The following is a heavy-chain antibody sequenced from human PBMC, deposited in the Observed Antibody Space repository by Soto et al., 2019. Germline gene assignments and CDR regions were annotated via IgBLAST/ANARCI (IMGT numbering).Heavy chain of an antibody. J-gene: IGHJ4*02. CDR1: GGSISSGGYY. CDR3: ARGRQGDDIVVVPAAYYFDY. D-gene: IGHD2-2*01. V-gene: IGHV4-31*03. Sequence: PSETLSLTCTVSGGSISSGGYYWSWIRQHPGKGLEWIGYIYYSGSTYYNPSLKSRVTISVDTSKNQFSLKLSSVTAADTAVYYCARGRQGDDIVVVPAAYYFDYWGQGTLVTVS. CDR2: IYYSGST.